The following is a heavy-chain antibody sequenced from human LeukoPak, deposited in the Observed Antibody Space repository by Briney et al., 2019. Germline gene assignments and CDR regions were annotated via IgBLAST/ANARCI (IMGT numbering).Heavy chain of an antibody. D-gene: IGHD3-10*01. Sequence: PGGTLRLSCAASGFTFSSYGMHWVRQAPGKGLEWVAFIRYDGSNKYYADSVKGRFTISRDNSKNTLYLQMNSLRAEDTAVYYCAKGLEFPYYYGSGSYYEDYWGQGTLVTVSS. CDR1: GFTFSSYG. CDR3: AKGLEFPYYYGSGSYYEDY. J-gene: IGHJ4*02. V-gene: IGHV3-30*02. CDR2: IRYDGSNK.